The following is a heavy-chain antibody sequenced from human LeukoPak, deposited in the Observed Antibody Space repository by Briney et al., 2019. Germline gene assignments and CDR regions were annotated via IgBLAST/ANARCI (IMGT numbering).Heavy chain of an antibody. CDR1: GGSISSYY. CDR2: IYYSGST. J-gene: IGHJ4*02. Sequence: PSETLSLTCTVSGGSISSYYWSWIRQPPGKGLEWIGYIYYSGSTNYNPSLKSRVTISVDTSKNQFSLKLSSVTAADTAVYYCARDLRAMVYWGQGTLVTVSS. V-gene: IGHV4-59*12. CDR3: ARDLRAMVY. D-gene: IGHD2-8*01.